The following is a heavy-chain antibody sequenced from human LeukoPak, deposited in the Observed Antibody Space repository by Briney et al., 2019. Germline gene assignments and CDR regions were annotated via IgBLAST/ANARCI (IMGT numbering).Heavy chain of an antibody. CDR3: ARDGGAVARGFDV. Sequence: SVKVSCKASGGNFNTYVVSWVRQAPGQGLEWVGRIIAMIDVTNSAERFRGRVAISADMAPTTVYVELKNLTAEDTALYYCARDGGAVARGFDVWGQGTMITVSS. J-gene: IGHJ3*01. D-gene: IGHD3-16*01. CDR1: GGNFNTYV. CDR2: IIAMIDVT. V-gene: IGHV1-69*04.